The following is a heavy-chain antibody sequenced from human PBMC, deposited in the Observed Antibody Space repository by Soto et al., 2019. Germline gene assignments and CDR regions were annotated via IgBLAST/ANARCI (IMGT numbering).Heavy chain of an antibody. V-gene: IGHV3-23*01. D-gene: IGHD3-9*01. J-gene: IGHJ4*02. CDR3: AKDRAIRPGSDFDY. CDR1: GFTCSNYA. CDR2: ISGSGGST. Sequence: PGGSLRLSCASSGFTCSNYAMTWVRQAPGKGLEWVSAISGSGGSTYYADSVKGRFTISRDNSKNTLYLRMNSLRAEDTAVFYCAKDRAIRPGSDFDYWGQGTQVTVSS.